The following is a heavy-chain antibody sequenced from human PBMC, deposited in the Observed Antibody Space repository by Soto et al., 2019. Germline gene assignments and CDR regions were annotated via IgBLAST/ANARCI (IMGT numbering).Heavy chain of an antibody. CDR2: IYYSGST. CDR3: ARGGKLRYPLGMDV. Sequence: SSESLSLTCTVSGGSISSGGYYWSWIRQHPGKGLEWIGYIYYSGSTYYNPSLKSRVTISVDTSKNQFSLKLSSVTAADTAVYYCARGGKLRYPLGMDVWGQGTTVT. J-gene: IGHJ6*02. CDR1: GGSISSGGYY. V-gene: IGHV4-31*03. D-gene: IGHD3-9*01.